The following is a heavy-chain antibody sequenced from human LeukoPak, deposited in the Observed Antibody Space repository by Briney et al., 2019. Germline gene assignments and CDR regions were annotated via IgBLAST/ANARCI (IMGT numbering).Heavy chain of an antibody. CDR3: ATVHCSSTSCHNWFDP. Sequence: ASVKVACKVSGYTLTELSMHWVRQAPGKGLEWMGGFDPEDGETIYAQKFQGRVTMTEDTSTDTAYMELSSLRSEDTAVYYCATVHCSSTSCHNWFDPWGQGTLVTVFS. CDR1: GYTLTELS. D-gene: IGHD2-2*01. CDR2: FDPEDGET. V-gene: IGHV1-24*01. J-gene: IGHJ5*02.